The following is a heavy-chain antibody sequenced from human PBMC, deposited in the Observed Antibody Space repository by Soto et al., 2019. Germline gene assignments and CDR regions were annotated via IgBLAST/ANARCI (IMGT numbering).Heavy chain of an antibody. J-gene: IGHJ4*02. CDR1: GYTFTSYA. Sequence: ASVKVSCKASGYTFTSYAMHWVRQAPGQRLEWMGWINAGNGNTKCSQKFQGRVTITRDTSASTAYMELSSLRSEDTAVYYCARGPGGADGPWDYWGQGTLVTVSS. CDR3: ARGPGGADGPWDY. CDR2: INAGNGNT. V-gene: IGHV1-3*01. D-gene: IGHD2-15*01.